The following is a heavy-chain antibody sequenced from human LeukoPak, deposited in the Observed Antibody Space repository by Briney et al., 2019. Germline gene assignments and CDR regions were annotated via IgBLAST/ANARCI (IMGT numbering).Heavy chain of an antibody. CDR2: INPNSGGT. V-gene: IGHV1-2*02. CDR3: ARDRVSGDQYSSGSFDP. J-gene: IGHJ5*02. D-gene: IGHD6-19*01. CDR1: GYTFTGYY. Sequence: ASVKVSCTASGYTFTGYYMHWVRQAPGQGLEWMGWINPNSGGTNYAQKFQGRVTMTRDTSISTAYMELSRLRSDDTAVYYCARDRVSGDQYSSGSFDPWGQGTLVTVSS.